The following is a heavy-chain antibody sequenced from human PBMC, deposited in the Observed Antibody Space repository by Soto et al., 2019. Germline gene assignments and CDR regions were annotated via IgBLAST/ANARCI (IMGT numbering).Heavy chain of an antibody. CDR2: ISYDGSNK. J-gene: IGHJ6*02. Sequence: QVQLVESGGGVVQPGRSLRLSCAASGFTFSSYAMHWVHQAPGKGLEWVAVISYDGSNKYYADSVKGRFTISRDNSKNTLYLQMNSLRAEDTAVYYCARDKPARTPYGDYAYYYYYYGMDVWGQGTTVTVSS. D-gene: IGHD4-17*01. V-gene: IGHV3-30-3*01. CDR1: GFTFSSYA. CDR3: ARDKPARTPYGDYAYYYYYYGMDV.